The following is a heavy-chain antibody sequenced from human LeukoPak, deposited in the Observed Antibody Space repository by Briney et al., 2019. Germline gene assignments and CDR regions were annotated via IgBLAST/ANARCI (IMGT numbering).Heavy chain of an antibody. CDR3: ARVPGIAAAGLYGMDV. Sequence: ASVKVSCKASGYTFTGYYMHWVRQAPGQGLEWMGWINPNSGGTNYAQKFQGRVTMTRDTSISTAYMELSRLRSDDTAVYYCARVPGIAAAGLYGMDVWGQGTTVTVSS. V-gene: IGHV1-2*02. CDR2: INPNSGGT. D-gene: IGHD6-13*01. CDR1: GYTFTGYY. J-gene: IGHJ6*02.